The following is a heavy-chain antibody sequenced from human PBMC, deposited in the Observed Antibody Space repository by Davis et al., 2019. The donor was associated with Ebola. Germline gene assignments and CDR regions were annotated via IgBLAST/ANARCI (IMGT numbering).Heavy chain of an antibody. J-gene: IGHJ6*02. CDR1: GGSISSSSYY. Sequence: MPSETLSLTCTVSGGSISSSSYYWGWIRQPPGKGLEWIGSIYYSRSTYYNPSLKSRVTISVDTSKNQFSLKLSSVTAADTAVYYCARDSRWLVPGTYYYYGMDVWGQGTTVTVSS. CDR3: ARDSRWLVPGTYYYYGMDV. D-gene: IGHD6-19*01. V-gene: IGHV4-39*02. CDR2: IYYSRST.